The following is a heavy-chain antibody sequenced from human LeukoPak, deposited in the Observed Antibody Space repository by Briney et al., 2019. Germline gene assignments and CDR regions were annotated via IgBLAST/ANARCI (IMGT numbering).Heavy chain of an antibody. J-gene: IGHJ4*02. CDR2: IYENGGTT. V-gene: IGHV3-23*01. CDR3: AKDFRIGYSAHFDY. D-gene: IGHD2-21*01. CDR1: GFTFRSHA. Sequence: GGFQRLSCVGSGFTFRSHAMSWVRQAPEKGLEFVSGIYENGGTTYYADSVKGRFSISRDNSKNTLYLQMDSLRGEDTAVYYCAKDFRIGYSAHFDYWGQGALVTVSS.